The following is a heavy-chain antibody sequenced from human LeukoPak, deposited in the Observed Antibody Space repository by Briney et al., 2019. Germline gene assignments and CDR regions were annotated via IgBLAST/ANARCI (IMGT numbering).Heavy chain of an antibody. CDR1: GFTFSNTW. J-gene: IGHJ4*02. CDR2: LKSQTDGGTT. V-gene: IGHV3-15*01. D-gene: IGHD2-2*01. Sequence: GGSLRLSCVASGFTFSNTWMSWVRQAPGKGLEWVGRLKSQTDGGTTDYAAPVGGRFTISGDDSKNTLYLQMDSLKTDDTAVYYCATGPEPAAMVFDFWGQGTLVTVSS. CDR3: ATGPEPAAMVFDF.